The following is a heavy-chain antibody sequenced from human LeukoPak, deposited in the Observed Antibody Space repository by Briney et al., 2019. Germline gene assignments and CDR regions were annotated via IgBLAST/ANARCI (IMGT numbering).Heavy chain of an antibody. CDR3: ARVPYYYDSSGYYGQEDY. J-gene: IGHJ4*02. D-gene: IGHD3-22*01. Sequence: ASVKVSCEASGYTFTGYYMHWVRQAPGQGLEWMGWINPNSGGTNYAQKFQGRVTMTRDTSISTAYMELSRLRSDDTAVYYCARVPYYYDSSGYYGQEDYWGQGTLVTVSS. CDR1: GYTFTGYY. CDR2: INPNSGGT. V-gene: IGHV1-2*02.